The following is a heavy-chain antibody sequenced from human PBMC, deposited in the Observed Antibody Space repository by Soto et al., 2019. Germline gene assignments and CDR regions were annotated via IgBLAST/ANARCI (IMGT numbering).Heavy chain of an antibody. V-gene: IGHV4-30-4*01. D-gene: IGHD3-22*01. CDR3: ARIYWLRDSSGYHHPFDY. Sequence: TLSLTCTVSTGSLDSRDHYWGWIRQSPGRGLEWIGHFYHSGSTYYNPSLRSRASISNDLSKNQFFLELSSVTGADTAVYFCARIYWLRDSSGYHHPFDYWGQGTLVTVSS. CDR1: TGSLDSRDHY. CDR2: FYHSGST. J-gene: IGHJ4*02.